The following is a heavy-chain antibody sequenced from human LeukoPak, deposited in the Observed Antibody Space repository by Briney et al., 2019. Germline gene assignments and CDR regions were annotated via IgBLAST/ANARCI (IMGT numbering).Heavy chain of an antibody. Sequence: GGSLRLSCAAAGFTFSSNAMSWGRQAPGKGLEWVSSISGSGAYIYYVDSVKGRFTISRDNAKNSLYLQMNTLRAEDTAAYYCARAAHHHEGFDYWGQGTLVTVSS. V-gene: IGHV3-21*01. CDR3: ARAAHHHEGFDY. CDR1: GFTFSSNA. CDR2: ISGSGAYI. J-gene: IGHJ4*02.